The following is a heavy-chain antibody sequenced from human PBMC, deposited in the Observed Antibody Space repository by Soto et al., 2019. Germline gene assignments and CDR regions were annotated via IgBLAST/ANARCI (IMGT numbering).Heavy chain of an antibody. Sequence: QVQLVESGGGVVQPGRSLRLSCAASGFTFSSYGMHWVRQAPGKGLEWVAVISYDGSNKYYADSVKGRFTISRDNSKNTLYLQRNSRRAEDTAVYYCAKDGGYCSGGSCRKYGMDVWGKGTTVTVSS. V-gene: IGHV3-30*18. CDR1: GFTFSSYG. CDR2: ISYDGSNK. D-gene: IGHD2-15*01. J-gene: IGHJ6*04. CDR3: AKDGGYCSGGSCRKYGMDV.